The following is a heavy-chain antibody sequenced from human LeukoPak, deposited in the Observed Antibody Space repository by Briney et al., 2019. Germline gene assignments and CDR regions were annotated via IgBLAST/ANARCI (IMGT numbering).Heavy chain of an antibody. V-gene: IGHV1-18*01. CDR2: ISAYNGNT. CDR3: ARGARIAVPYNWFDP. Sequence: ASVKVSCKASGYTFTSYGISWVRHAPGQGLEWMGWISAYNGNTNYAQKLQGRVTMTTDTSTSTAYMELRSLRSDDTAVYYCARGARIAVPYNWFDPWGQGTLVTVSS. J-gene: IGHJ5*02. D-gene: IGHD6-19*01. CDR1: GYTFTSYG.